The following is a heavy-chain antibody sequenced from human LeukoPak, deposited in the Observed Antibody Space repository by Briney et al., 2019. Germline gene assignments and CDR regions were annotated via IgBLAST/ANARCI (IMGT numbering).Heavy chain of an antibody. CDR1: GFTFSSYA. CDR3: ARDPASSFDY. D-gene: IGHD2-15*01. CDR2: ISYDGSNK. J-gene: IGHJ4*02. V-gene: IGHV3-30-3*01. Sequence: GGSLRLSCAASGFTFSSYAMHWVRQAPGKGLEWVAVISYDGSNKYYADSVKGRFTISRDDSKNTLYLQMNSLRDEDTAVYYCARDPASSFDYWGQGTLVTVSS.